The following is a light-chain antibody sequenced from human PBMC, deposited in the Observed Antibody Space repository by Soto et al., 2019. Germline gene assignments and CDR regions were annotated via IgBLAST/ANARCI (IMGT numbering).Light chain of an antibody. Sequence: QAVVTQEPSLTVSPGGTVTLTCGSSTGTVTTYHFPYWFQQKPGQAPTALIFDTRNRHSWTPARFSGSLLGGKAALTLSGAEPEDEADSYCLLYYDTIRVFGGGTKLTVL. CDR2: DTR. CDR3: LLYYDTIRV. J-gene: IGLJ3*02. V-gene: IGLV7-46*01. CDR1: TGTVTTYHF.